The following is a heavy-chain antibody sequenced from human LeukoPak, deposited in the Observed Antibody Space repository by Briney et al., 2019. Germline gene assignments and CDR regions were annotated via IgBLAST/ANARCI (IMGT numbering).Heavy chain of an antibody. V-gene: IGHV1-69*04. J-gene: IGHJ4*02. CDR1: GGTFSSYA. Sequence: SVKVSCKASGGTFSSYAISWVRQAPGQGLEWMGRIIPILGIANYAQKFQGRVTITADKSTSTAYMELSSLRSEDTAVYYCARARQPTYYDSSGYNDYWGQGTLVTVSS. D-gene: IGHD3-22*01. CDR3: ARARQPTYYDSSGYNDY. CDR2: IIPILGIA.